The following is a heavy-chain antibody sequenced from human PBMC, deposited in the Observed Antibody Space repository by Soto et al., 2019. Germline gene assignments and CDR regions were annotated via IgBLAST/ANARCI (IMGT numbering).Heavy chain of an antibody. V-gene: IGHV4-59*03. CDR2: IYYNGLT. Sequence: QVQLQESGPGLVKPSETLSLTCTVSGDSIHSYYWTWIRQSPGKGLEWIGYIYYNGLTNYNPSLERRVTMLIDTSKNQFSLNLNSVTAADTAVYYCAAESGSYRRGNWFDPWGQGTLVTVSS. CDR3: AAESGSYRRGNWFDP. CDR1: GDSIHSYY. D-gene: IGHD3-16*02. J-gene: IGHJ5*02.